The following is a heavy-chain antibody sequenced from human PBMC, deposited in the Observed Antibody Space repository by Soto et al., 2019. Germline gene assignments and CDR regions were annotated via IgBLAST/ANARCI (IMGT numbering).Heavy chain of an antibody. V-gene: IGHV3-64*01. CDR2: ISSDGRST. D-gene: IGHD2-2*01. CDR1: GFTFSSYA. Sequence: EVQLVGSGGGLVQPWGSLRFSCAASGFTFSSYAMHWVRQAPGKGLEYVSAISSDGRSTYYANSVKARFTISRDNSKNTLFLQMGSLRAEDMAVYYCAARSCSSTTCFQFDYWGQGTPVTVSS. J-gene: IGHJ4*02. CDR3: AARSCSSTTCFQFDY.